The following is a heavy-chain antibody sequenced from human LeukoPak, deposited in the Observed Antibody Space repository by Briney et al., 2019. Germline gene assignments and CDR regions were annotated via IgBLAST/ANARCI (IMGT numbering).Heavy chain of an antibody. CDR3: ARGQNLIRLYWSIATPGGYFDY. D-gene: IGHD6-6*01. Sequence: PSETLSLTCTVSGGSISSGSYYWSWIRQPAGKGLEWIGRIYTSGSTNYNPSLKSRVTISVDTSKNQFSLKLSSVTAADTAVYYCARGQNLIRLYWSIATPGGYFDYWGQGTLVTVSS. CDR1: GGSISSGSYY. J-gene: IGHJ4*02. CDR2: IYTSGST. V-gene: IGHV4-61*02.